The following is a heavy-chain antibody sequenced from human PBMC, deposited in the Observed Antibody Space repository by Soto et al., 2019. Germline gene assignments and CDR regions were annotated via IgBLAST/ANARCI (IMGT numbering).Heavy chain of an antibody. J-gene: IGHJ4*02. CDR1: GGTFSSYA. Sequence: EASVKASCKASGGTFSSYAISWVRQAPGQGLERMGGIIPIFGTANYAQKFQGRVTITADESSSTAYMELSSLRSEDTAVYYCASLKYYYDSSGFLDYWGQGTLVTVSS. D-gene: IGHD3-22*01. CDR3: ASLKYYYDSSGFLDY. CDR2: IIPIFGTA. V-gene: IGHV1-69*13.